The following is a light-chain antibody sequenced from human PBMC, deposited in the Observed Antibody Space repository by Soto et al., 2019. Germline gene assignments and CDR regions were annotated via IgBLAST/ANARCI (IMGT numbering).Light chain of an antibody. J-gene: IGLJ2*01. V-gene: IGLV7-43*01. CDR3: LLYNGGAVV. Sequence: QTVVTQEPSLTVYPGGTVTLTCASSTGTVTSGHYPNWLQQKPGQAPRALIYSTDTRHSWTPTRFSGSRLGGTAALTLSGVQPEDEADYYCLLYNGGAVVFGGGTKLTVL. CDR2: STD. CDR1: TGTVTSGHY.